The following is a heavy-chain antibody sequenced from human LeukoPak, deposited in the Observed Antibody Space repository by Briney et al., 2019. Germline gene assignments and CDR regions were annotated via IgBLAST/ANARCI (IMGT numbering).Heavy chain of an antibody. CDR1: GFTFSSYG. CDR2: ISYDGSNK. Sequence: GRSLRLSCAASGFTFSSYGMHWVRQAPGKGLEWVAVISYDGSNKYYADSVKGRFTISRDNSKNTLYLQMNSLRAEDTAVYYCAALRFLEWLSAYYYDMDVWGQGTTVTVSS. CDR3: AALRFLEWLSAYYYDMDV. J-gene: IGHJ6*02. D-gene: IGHD3-3*01. V-gene: IGHV3-30*03.